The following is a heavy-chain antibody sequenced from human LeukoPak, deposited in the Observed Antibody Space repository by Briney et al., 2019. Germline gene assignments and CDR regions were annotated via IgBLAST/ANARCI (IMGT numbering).Heavy chain of an antibody. D-gene: IGHD6-13*01. V-gene: IGHV3-33*01. Sequence: GGSLRLSCAASGFTYSSYGMHWVRQAPGKGLEWVAVIWYDGSNKYYADSVKGRFTISRDNSKNTLYLQMNSLRAEDTAVYYCARDTTGGAAAGFDYWGQGTLVTVSS. CDR3: ARDTTGGAAAGFDY. J-gene: IGHJ4*02. CDR1: GFTYSSYG. CDR2: IWYDGSNK.